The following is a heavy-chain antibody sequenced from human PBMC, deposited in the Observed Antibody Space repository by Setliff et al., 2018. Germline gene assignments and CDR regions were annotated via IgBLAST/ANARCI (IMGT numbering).Heavy chain of an antibody. CDR3: ARVFKVACAGDGCDCYGARCYYFYMDV. CDR1: GGSISSYY. CDR2: IYSSGRT. Sequence: SETLSLTCTVSGGSISSYYWSWIRQPPGKGLEWIGYIYSSGRTNYNPSLKSRVTLSVDTSKNQFSLRLSSVAAADTSVYYCARVFKVACAGDGCDCYGARCYYFYMDVWGKGTTVTVSS. V-gene: IGHV4-59*12. J-gene: IGHJ6*03. D-gene: IGHD2-21*01.